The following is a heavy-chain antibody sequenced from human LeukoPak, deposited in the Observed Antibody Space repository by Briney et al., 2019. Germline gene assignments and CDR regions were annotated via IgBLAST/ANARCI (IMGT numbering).Heavy chain of an antibody. CDR1: GGSISSYY. CDR2: IYYSGST. Sequence: PSETLSLTCTVSGGSISSYYWSWIRQPPGKGLEWIGYIYYSGSTNYNPSLKSRVTISVDTSKNQFSLKLSSVTAADTAVYYCAGGKILNYVGAFDIWGQGTMVTVSS. J-gene: IGHJ3*02. V-gene: IGHV4-59*01. CDR3: AGGKILNYVGAFDI. D-gene: IGHD3-16*01.